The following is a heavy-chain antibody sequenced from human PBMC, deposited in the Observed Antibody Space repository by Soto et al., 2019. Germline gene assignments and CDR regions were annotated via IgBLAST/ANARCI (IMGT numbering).Heavy chain of an antibody. Sequence: QVQLVQSGAEEKKHGASVKVSCKASGYTFTSYDINWVRQASGQGLEWMGWMNPNSGNTGYAQKFQGRVTMTRNTSISTAYMELSSLRSEDTAVYYCARVAWGSYSFDYWGQGTLVTVSS. V-gene: IGHV1-8*01. D-gene: IGHD3-16*01. CDR1: GYTFTSYD. CDR2: MNPNSGNT. J-gene: IGHJ4*02. CDR3: ARVAWGSYSFDY.